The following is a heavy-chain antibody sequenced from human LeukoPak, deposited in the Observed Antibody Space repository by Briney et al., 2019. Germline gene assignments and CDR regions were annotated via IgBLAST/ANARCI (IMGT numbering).Heavy chain of an antibody. Sequence: GGSLRLSCAASEFTFTSYELNWVRQAPGKGLEWVSYISSSGNTISYADSVKGRFTISRDNAKNSLYLQVIRLRAEDTAVYYCARGPSIAARYDAFDIWGQGTMVTVSS. J-gene: IGHJ3*02. CDR2: ISSSGNTI. V-gene: IGHV3-48*03. CDR1: EFTFTSYE. CDR3: ARGPSIAARYDAFDI. D-gene: IGHD6-6*01.